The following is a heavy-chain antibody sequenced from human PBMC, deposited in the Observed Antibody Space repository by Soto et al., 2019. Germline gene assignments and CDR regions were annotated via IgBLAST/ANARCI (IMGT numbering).Heavy chain of an antibody. J-gene: IGHJ6*02. D-gene: IGHD6-13*01. V-gene: IGHV4-59*01. CDR2: IYYSGST. CDR1: GGSISSYY. Sequence: SETLSLTCTVSGGSISSYYWGWIRQPPGKGLEWIGYIYYSGSTNYNPSLKSRVTISVDTSKNQFSLKLSSVTAADTAVYYCATTDSAAGTNTYYYYGMDVWGQGTTVTVSS. CDR3: ATTDSAAGTNTYYYYGMDV.